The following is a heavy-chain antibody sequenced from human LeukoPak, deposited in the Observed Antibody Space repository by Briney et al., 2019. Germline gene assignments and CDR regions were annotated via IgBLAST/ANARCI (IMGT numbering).Heavy chain of an antibody. D-gene: IGHD5-24*01. CDR2: IIPIFGTT. V-gene: IGHV1-69*06. Sequence: SVKVSCKASGGTFNSYAISWVRQAPGQGLEWMGRIIPIFGTTNYAQKFQGRVTLTSDKSTSTAYMELTSLRSEDTAVYYCARDGYNIAADYWDQGTLVTVSS. CDR3: ARDGYNIAADY. CDR1: GGTFNSYA. J-gene: IGHJ4*02.